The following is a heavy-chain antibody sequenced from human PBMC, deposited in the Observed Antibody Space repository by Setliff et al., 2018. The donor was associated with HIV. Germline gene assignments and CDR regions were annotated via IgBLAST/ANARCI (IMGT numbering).Heavy chain of an antibody. CDR2: IYHSGNS. J-gene: IGHJ4*02. Sequence: PSETLSLTCAVSGYSISSGYYWGWIRQPPGKGLEWIGDIYHSGNSYYKPSLKSRATISVDTSENHFSLRLSSVTAADTAVYYCARLVCSSSKFDSWGQGTLVTVSS. CDR3: ARLVCSSSKFDS. D-gene: IGHD6-6*01. V-gene: IGHV4-38-2*01. CDR1: GYSISSGYY.